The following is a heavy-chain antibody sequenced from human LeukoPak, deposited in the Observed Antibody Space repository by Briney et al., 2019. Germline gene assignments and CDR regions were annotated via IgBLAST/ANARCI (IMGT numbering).Heavy chain of an antibody. Sequence: GGSLRLSCAASGFTLSSYSMNWVRQAPGKGLEWISYISNTGSTIFYADSVKGRFTISRDNAKNSLYLQMISLRDDDTAVYYCARTYSGSYYVFDYWGRGTLVTVSS. CDR1: GFTLSSYS. V-gene: IGHV3-48*02. CDR2: ISNTGSTI. CDR3: ARTYSGSYYVFDY. D-gene: IGHD1-26*01. J-gene: IGHJ4*02.